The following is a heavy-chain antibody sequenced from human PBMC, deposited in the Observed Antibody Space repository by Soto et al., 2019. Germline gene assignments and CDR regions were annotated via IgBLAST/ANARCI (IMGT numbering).Heavy chain of an antibody. CDR2: IFPNDKR. J-gene: IGHJ4*02. CDR3: VRMDSCIAAD. D-gene: IGHD6-25*01. CDR1: AFSLRSARMG. Sequence: QVTLKESGPVLVKPPETLTLTCTVSAFSLRSARMGVSWIRQPPGKALEWLAHIFPNDKRSYRTYLRSRLTITKNTSKSQVVLKMTNMDHVDTATYFCVRMDSCIAADWGQGTLVTVSS. V-gene: IGHV2-26*02.